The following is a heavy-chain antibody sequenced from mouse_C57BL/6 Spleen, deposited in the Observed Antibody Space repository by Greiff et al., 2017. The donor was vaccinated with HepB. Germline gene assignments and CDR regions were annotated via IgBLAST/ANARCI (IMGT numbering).Heavy chain of an antibody. D-gene: IGHD1-1*01. CDR2: IRLKSDNYAT. Sequence: EVKLVESGGGLVQPGGSMKLSCVASGFTFSNYWMNWVRQSPEKGLEWVAQIRLKSDNYATHYAESVKGRFTISRDDSKSSVYLQMNNLRAEDTGIYYCTVITTVVARYFDVWGTGTTVTVSS. CDR3: TVITTVVARYFDV. V-gene: IGHV6-3*01. CDR1: GFTFSNYW. J-gene: IGHJ1*03.